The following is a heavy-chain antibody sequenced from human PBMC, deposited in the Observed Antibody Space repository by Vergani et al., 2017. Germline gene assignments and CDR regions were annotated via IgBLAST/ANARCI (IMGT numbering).Heavy chain of an antibody. V-gene: IGHV4-38-2*02. D-gene: IGHD6-13*01. CDR1: GYSISRGYY. Sequence: QVHLQESGPGVVKPSETLSLTCSVSGYSISRGYYWGWIRQPPGKGLEWIATVFHSGSAYYNPSLRRRVTISVETSKNQFSLRLTTLTAADTAVYYCARGSRAAGYSGPDSWGQGTRVTVSS. CDR2: VFHSGSA. J-gene: IGHJ4*02. CDR3: ARGSRAAGYSGPDS.